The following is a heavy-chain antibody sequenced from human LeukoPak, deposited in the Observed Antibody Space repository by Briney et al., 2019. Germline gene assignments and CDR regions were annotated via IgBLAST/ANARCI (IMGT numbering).Heavy chain of an antibody. Sequence: GGSLRLSCAASGFTFSSYAMHWVRQAPGKGLEWVAVISYDGSNKYYADSVKGRFTISRDNSKNTLYLQMNSLRAEDTAVYYCARDYVLRFLEWFGAFDIWGQGTMVTVSS. J-gene: IGHJ3*02. CDR2: ISYDGSNK. CDR3: ARDYVLRFLEWFGAFDI. CDR1: GFTFSSYA. D-gene: IGHD3-3*01. V-gene: IGHV3-30*04.